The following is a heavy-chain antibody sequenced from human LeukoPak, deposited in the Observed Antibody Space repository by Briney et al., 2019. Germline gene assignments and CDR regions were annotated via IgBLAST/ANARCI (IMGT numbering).Heavy chain of an antibody. CDR3: ARDPIGGLYYYYMDV. V-gene: IGHV3-21*01. CDR1: GFGFSSYS. J-gene: IGHJ6*03. Sequence: GGSLRLSGAASGFGFSSYSMNWVRQAPGKGLEWVSCISSRSSYIYYAGSVRGRLTIYRDNAKNSLYLQMNSLRAEDTAVYFCARDPIGGLYYYYMDVWGKGITVTVPS. CDR2: ISSRSSYI. D-gene: IGHD4-23*01.